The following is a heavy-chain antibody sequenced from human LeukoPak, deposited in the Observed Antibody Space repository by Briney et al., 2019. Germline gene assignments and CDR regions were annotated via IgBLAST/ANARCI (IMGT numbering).Heavy chain of an antibody. Sequence: GGSLRLSCAASGFTFSSYWMNWVRQAPGKGLEWVANINQVGNEKNHVDSVKGRFTISRDNARNSLYLEINSLRAEDTAVYYCARDRWGDYYDSSGHPVWGQGTLVTVSS. CDR2: INQVGNEK. J-gene: IGHJ4*02. CDR1: GFTFSSYW. CDR3: ARDRWGDYYDSSGHPV. D-gene: IGHD3-22*01. V-gene: IGHV3-7*04.